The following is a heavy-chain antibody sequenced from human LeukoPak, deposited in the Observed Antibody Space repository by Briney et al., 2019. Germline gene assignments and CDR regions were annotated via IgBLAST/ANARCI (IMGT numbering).Heavy chain of an antibody. CDR1: GGSISGYY. J-gene: IGHJ4*02. Sequence: SETLSLTCSVSGGSISGYYWSWIRQPPGKELEWIGYVYYSENTKYNPSLESRVTISLDTSKNQFSLKLNSVTTADTAVYFCTRRVAVTGTPKAYFDYWGQEILVTVSS. CDR2: VYYSENT. D-gene: IGHD6-19*01. CDR3: TRRVAVTGTPKAYFDY. V-gene: IGHV4-59*08.